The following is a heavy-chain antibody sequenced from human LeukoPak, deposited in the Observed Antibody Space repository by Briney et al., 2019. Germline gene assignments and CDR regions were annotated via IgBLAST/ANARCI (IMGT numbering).Heavy chain of an antibody. J-gene: IGHJ5*02. CDR2: IDPSDSYT. Sequence: GESLKISCKGSGYSFTSYWISWVRQMPGKGLEWMGRIDPSDSYTNYSPSFQGHVAISADKSISTAYLQWSSLKASDTAMYYCARLGSSTSAFDPWGQGTLVTVSS. CDR3: ARLGSSTSAFDP. CDR1: GYSFTSYW. V-gene: IGHV5-10-1*01. D-gene: IGHD2-2*01.